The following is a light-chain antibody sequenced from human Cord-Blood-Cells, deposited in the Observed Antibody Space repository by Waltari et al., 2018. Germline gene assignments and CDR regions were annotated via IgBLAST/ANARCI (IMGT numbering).Light chain of an antibody. CDR3: QQSYSTPYT. V-gene: IGKV1-39*01. CDR1: QSISSY. J-gene: IGKJ2*01. Sequence: DIQMTQSPSSLSASVGDRVTITCRTSQSISSYLNWYQQKPGKAPKLLNYAASSLQSGVPSRFSGSGSGTDFTLTISSLQPEDFATYYCQQSYSTPYTFGQGTKLENK. CDR2: AAS.